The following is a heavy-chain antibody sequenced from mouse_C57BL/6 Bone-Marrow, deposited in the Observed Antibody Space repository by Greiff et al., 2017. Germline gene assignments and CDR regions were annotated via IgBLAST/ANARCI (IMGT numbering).Heavy chain of an antibody. Sequence: EVQLQQSGPELVKPGASVKISCKASGYSFTDYNMNWVKQSNGKSLEWIGVINPNYGTTRYTQKFKGQATLTVAQSSSTAYMQLNSLTSEDSAVYYCARWGDYAWFAYWGQGTLVTVSA. D-gene: IGHD1-1*02. CDR2: INPNYGTT. CDR1: GYSFTDYN. J-gene: IGHJ3*01. CDR3: ARWGDYAWFAY. V-gene: IGHV1-39*01.